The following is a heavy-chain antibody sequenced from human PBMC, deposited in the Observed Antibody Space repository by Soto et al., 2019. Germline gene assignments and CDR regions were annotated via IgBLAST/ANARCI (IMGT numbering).Heavy chain of an antibody. CDR1: GFSFDDYT. CDR2: ISSDGAST. D-gene: IGHD5-12*01. J-gene: IGHJ4*02. Sequence: GGSLRLSCVASGFSFDDYTMHWFRQAPGKGLEWVSLISSDGASTYYADSLKGRFTISRDNSKNSLFLQMNNLRTEDTALYYCAKDASGYDMAFDYWGQGTLVTVSS. CDR3: AKDASGYDMAFDY. V-gene: IGHV3-43*01.